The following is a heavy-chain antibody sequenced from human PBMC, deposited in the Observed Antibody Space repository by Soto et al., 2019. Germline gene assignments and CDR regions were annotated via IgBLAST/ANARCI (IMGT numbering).Heavy chain of an antibody. CDR3: ARDKVATGYYYGMDV. CDR2: IIPIFGTA. Sequence: RASVKVSCKASGGTFSSYAISWVRQAPGQGLEWMGGIIPIFGTANYAQKFQGRVTITADESTSTAYMELSSLRSEDTAVYYCARDKVATGYYYGMDVWGQGTTVTVSS. CDR1: GGTFSSYA. V-gene: IGHV1-69*13. D-gene: IGHD5-12*01. J-gene: IGHJ6*02.